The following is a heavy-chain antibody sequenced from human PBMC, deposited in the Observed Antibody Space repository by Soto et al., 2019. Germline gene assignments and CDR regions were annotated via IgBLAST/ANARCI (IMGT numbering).Heavy chain of an antibody. CDR1: GYTFTSYG. Sequence: QVQLVQSGAEVKKPGASVKVSCKASGYTFTSYGISWVRQAPGQGLEWMGWISAYNGNTNYAQKLQGRVTMTTDTATSPAYMELRSLRSDDTAVYYCARGAYYYDSSGYWTLGWFDPWGQGTLVTVSS. V-gene: IGHV1-18*01. CDR3: ARGAYYYDSSGYWTLGWFDP. CDR2: ISAYNGNT. D-gene: IGHD3-22*01. J-gene: IGHJ5*02.